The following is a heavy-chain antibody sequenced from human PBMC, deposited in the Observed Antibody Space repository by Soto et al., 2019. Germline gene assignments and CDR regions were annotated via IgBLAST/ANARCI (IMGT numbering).Heavy chain of an antibody. CDR2: INPNGGGT. D-gene: IGHD3-3*01. V-gene: IGHV1-2*04. Sequence: ASVKVSCKASGYTFTGYYMHWVRQAPGQGLEWMGWINPNGGGTNYAQKFQGWVTMTRDTSISTAYMELSRLRSDDKAVYYCARDNAYYDFWSGYYRYGWFDPWGQGTRVTVSS. CDR1: GYTFTGYY. J-gene: IGHJ5*02. CDR3: ARDNAYYDFWSGYYRYGWFDP.